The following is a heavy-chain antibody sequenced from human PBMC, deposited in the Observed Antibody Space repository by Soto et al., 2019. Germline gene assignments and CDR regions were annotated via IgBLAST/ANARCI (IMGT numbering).Heavy chain of an antibody. V-gene: IGHV1-8*01. CDR2: MTPNSGDT. CDR1: GYTFSNDD. D-gene: IGHD1-26*01. J-gene: IGHJ4*02. Sequence: ASVKVSCKASGYTFSNDDINWVRQAPGQGLEWMGWMTPNSGDTDHAQKFQGRLTLTRDTSISTAYMELNSLKTEDTAMYYCTRRGETSAPGVDYWGQGTLVTVSS. CDR3: TRRGETSAPGVDY.